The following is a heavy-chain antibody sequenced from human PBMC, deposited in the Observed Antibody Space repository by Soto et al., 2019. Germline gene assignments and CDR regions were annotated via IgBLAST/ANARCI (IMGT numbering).Heavy chain of an antibody. CDR1: GGSISSYY. J-gene: IGHJ4*02. CDR3: ARHGRDSGSYVDY. Sequence: SETLSLTCTVSGGSISSYYWSWIRQPPGKGLEWIGSIYYSGSTYYNPSLKSRVTISVDTSKNQFSLKLSSVTAADTAVYYCARHGRDSGSYVDYWGQGTLVTVSS. V-gene: IGHV4-59*05. D-gene: IGHD1-26*01. CDR2: IYYSGST.